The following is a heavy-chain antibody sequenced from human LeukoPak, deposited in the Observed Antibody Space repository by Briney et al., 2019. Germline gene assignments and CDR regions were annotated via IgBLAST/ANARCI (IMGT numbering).Heavy chain of an antibody. Sequence: GASVKVSCKTSGYTFTGYYMHWVRQAPGQGLEWMGWINPNSGGTNYAQKFQGKVTMTRDTSISTAYMELSRLRSDDTAVYYCARGGMVVVTTYYYYYYYMDVWGKGTTVTISS. V-gene: IGHV1-2*02. D-gene: IGHD2-21*02. CDR2: INPNSGGT. CDR3: ARGGMVVVTTYYYYYYYMDV. J-gene: IGHJ6*03. CDR1: GYTFTGYY.